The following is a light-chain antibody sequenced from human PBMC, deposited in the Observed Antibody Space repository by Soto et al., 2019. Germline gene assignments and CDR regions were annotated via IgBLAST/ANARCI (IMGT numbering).Light chain of an antibody. J-gene: IGKJ1*01. CDR1: QSVSSY. CDR2: DAS. V-gene: IGKV3-11*01. Sequence: EIVLTQSPATLSLSPGERATLSCRASQSVSSYLAWYQQKPGQAPRLLIYDASNRATGIPARFSGSGSGTDLTLTISSLEPEDFAVYYCQQYNNWPWTFGQGTKVDIK. CDR3: QQYNNWPWT.